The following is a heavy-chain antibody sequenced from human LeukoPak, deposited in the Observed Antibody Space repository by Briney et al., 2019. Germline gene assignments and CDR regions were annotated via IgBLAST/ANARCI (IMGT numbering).Heavy chain of an antibody. CDR2: INPNSGGT. J-gene: IGHJ5*02. V-gene: IGHV1-2*02. CDR1: GYTFTGYY. D-gene: IGHD2-2*02. Sequence: ASVKVSCTASGYTFTGYYMHWVRQAPGQGLEWMGWINPNSGGTNYAQKFQGRVTMTRDTSTSTAYMELSRLRSDDTAVYYCARAAGYCSSTSCYTNWFDPWGQGTLVTVSS. CDR3: ARAAGYCSSTSCYTNWFDP.